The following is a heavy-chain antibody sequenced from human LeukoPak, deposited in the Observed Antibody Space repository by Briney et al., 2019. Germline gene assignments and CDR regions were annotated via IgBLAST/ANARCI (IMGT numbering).Heavy chain of an antibody. CDR2: INHSGSS. CDR1: GGSFSGYY. J-gene: IGHJ4*02. Sequence: SETLSLTCAVYGGSFSGYYWSWIRQPPGKGLEWIGEINHSGSSNYNPSLKSRVTISVDTYKNQFSLKLSSVTAADTAVYYCARVGADGSGFLFDYWGQGTLVTVSS. D-gene: IGHD3-10*01. CDR3: ARVGADGSGFLFDY. V-gene: IGHV4-34*01.